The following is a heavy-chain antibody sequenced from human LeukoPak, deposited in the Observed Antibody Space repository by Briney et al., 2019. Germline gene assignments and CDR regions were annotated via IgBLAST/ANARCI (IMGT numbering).Heavy chain of an antibody. J-gene: IGHJ4*02. CDR2: INHSGST. CDR3: ARAGAGIVGASFDY. V-gene: IGHV4-34*01. Sequence: SETLSLTCAVYGGSFSGYYWSWIRQPPGKGLEWIGEINHSGSTNYNPSLKSRVTISVDTSKNQFSLKLSSVTAADTAVYYCARAGAGIVGASFDYWGQGTLVTVSS. D-gene: IGHD1-26*01. CDR1: GGSFSGYY.